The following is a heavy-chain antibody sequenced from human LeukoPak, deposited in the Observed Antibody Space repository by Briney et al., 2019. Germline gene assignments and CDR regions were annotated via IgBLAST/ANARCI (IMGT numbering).Heavy chain of an antibody. D-gene: IGHD1-26*01. V-gene: IGHV3-74*01. CDR3: ARVSEWELDFDY. J-gene: IGHJ4*02. Sequence: PGGSLRLSCAASGFTFSSYWMHWVRQAPGKGLVWVSRINSDGSSTSYADSVKGRFTISRDNAKNTLYLQMNSLRAEDTAVYYCARVSEWELDFDYWGQGTLVTVSS. CDR2: INSDGSST. CDR1: GFTFSSYW.